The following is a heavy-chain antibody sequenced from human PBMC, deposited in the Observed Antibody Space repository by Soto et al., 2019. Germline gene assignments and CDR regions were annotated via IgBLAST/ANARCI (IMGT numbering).Heavy chain of an antibody. V-gene: IGHV3-23*01. J-gene: IGHJ4*02. D-gene: IGHD3-9*01. CDR1: GFTFSSYA. CDR2: ISGSGAST. CDR3: AHFDWFIDY. Sequence: PGGSLRLSCAASGFTFSSYAMSWVRQAPGKGLEWVSAISGSGASTYYADSVKGRFTSSRDNSKNTLYLQMNSLRAEDTAVYYCAHFDWFIDYWGQGTLVTVSS.